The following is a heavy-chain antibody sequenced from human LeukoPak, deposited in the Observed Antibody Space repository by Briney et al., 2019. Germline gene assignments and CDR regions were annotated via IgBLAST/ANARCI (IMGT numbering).Heavy chain of an antibody. CDR3: ATNLPAGYSSGWWAP. D-gene: IGHD6-19*01. V-gene: IGHV3-23*01. J-gene: IGHJ5*02. CDR1: GFTFSSYA. CDR2: LSGSSETT. Sequence: PGGSLRLSCAASGFTFSSYAMSWVRQAPGKGLEWVSTLSGSSETTYHADSVKGRFTISRDNSKNTLYLQMNSLRVGDTALYYCATNLPAGYSSGWWAPWGQGTLVTVSS.